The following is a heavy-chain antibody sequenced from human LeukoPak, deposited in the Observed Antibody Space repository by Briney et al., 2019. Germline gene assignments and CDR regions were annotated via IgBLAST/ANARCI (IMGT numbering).Heavy chain of an antibody. CDR3: ARDLHRVVVRGVPHYYYYMDV. CDR1: GYTFTNYY. J-gene: IGHJ6*03. CDR2: ISGYNGHT. Sequence: ASVKVSCKASGYTFTNYYMHWVRQAPGQGLEWMGWISGYNGHTNYAQKLQGRVTMTIDTSTSTAYMELKSLRSDDTAVYYCARDLHRVVVRGVPHYYYYMDVWGKGTTVTISS. V-gene: IGHV1-18*04. D-gene: IGHD3-10*01.